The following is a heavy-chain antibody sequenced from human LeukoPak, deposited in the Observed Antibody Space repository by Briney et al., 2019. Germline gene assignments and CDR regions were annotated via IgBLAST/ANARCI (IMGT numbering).Heavy chain of an antibody. CDR1: GFTFNSYS. V-gene: IGHV3-48*01. CDR2: ISSSSSVI. Sequence: GGSLRLSCAASGFTFNSYSMSWVRQAPGKGLEWVSYISSSSSVISYGDSVRGRFTISRDNAKKSVYLQMNSLRAEDTAVYYCARDQKNYFDYWGQGTLVTVSS. CDR3: ARDQKNYFDY. J-gene: IGHJ4*02.